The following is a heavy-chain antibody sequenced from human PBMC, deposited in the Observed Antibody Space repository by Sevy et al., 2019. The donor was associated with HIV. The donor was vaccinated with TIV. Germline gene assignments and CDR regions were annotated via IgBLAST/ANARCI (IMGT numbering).Heavy chain of an antibody. CDR3: ARGLLSFGYYYYGMDV. D-gene: IGHD3-16*01. Sequence: ASVKVSCKASGGTFSSNAISWVRQAPGQGLEWMGGFIPIFGTANYAQKFQGRVTITADESTSTAYMELSSLRSEDTAVYYCARGLLSFGYYYYGMDVWGQGTTVTVSS. CDR2: FIPIFGTA. J-gene: IGHJ6*02. V-gene: IGHV1-69*13. CDR1: GGTFSSNA.